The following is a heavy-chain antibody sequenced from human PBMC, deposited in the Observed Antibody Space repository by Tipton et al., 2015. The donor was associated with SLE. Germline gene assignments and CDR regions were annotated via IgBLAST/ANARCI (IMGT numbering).Heavy chain of an antibody. CDR3: ARGGPYYYGSGSSPAEYFQY. Sequence: GLVKPSETLSLTCAVYGGSFSGYYWSWIRQPPGKGLEWIGEINHSGSTNYNPSLKSRATISVDTSKNQFSLKLSSVTAADTAVYYCARGGPYYYGSGSSPAEYFQYWGQGTLVAVSS. J-gene: IGHJ1*01. CDR1: GGSFSGYY. CDR2: INHSGST. D-gene: IGHD3-10*01. V-gene: IGHV4-34*01.